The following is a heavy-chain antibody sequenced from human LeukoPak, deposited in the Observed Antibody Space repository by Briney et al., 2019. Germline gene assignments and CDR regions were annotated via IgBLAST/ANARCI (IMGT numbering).Heavy chain of an antibody. D-gene: IGHD4-17*01. V-gene: IGHV4-59*01. CDR1: GGSLSSYY. CDR2: IYYSGST. CDR3: ARVDYGDYGDAFDI. Sequence: SETLSLTCTVSGGSLSSYYWSWIRQPPGKGLEWIGYIYYSGSTNYNPSLKSRVTISVDTSKNQFSLKLSSVTAADTAVYYCARVDYGDYGDAFDIWGQGTMVTVSS. J-gene: IGHJ3*02.